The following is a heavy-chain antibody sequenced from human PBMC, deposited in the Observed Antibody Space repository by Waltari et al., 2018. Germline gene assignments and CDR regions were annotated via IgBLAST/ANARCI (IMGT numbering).Heavy chain of an antibody. D-gene: IGHD4-17*01. CDR1: GFTYSMYW. V-gene: IGHV3-74*01. Sequence: EVQLVESGGGLVQPGGYLRLSCAASGFTYSMYWMHWVRQAPGKGLVWVSRSNSDGRSTSYADSVKGRFTISKDNAKNTVYLQMNSLRAEDTAIYYCARGARRTTVTTGWWYFDLWGRGTLVTVSS. CDR2: SNSDGRST. J-gene: IGHJ2*01. CDR3: ARGARRTTVTTGWWYFDL.